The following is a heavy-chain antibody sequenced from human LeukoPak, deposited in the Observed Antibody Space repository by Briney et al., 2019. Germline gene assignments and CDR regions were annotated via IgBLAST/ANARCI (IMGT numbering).Heavy chain of an antibody. CDR2: INHSGST. V-gene: IGHV4-34*01. CDR3: ARGGYDPHFDY. Sequence: SETLSLTCAVYGGSFSGYYWSWIRQPPGKGLEWIGEINHSGSTNYNPSLKSRVTMSVDTSKNQFSLKLSSVTAADTAVYYCARGGYDPHFDYWGQGTLVTVSS. J-gene: IGHJ4*02. D-gene: IGHD5-12*01. CDR1: GGSFSGYY.